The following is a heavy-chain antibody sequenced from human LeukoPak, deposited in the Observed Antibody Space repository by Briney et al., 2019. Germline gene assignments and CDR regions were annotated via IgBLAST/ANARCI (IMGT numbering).Heavy chain of an antibody. D-gene: IGHD6-19*01. J-gene: IGHJ4*02. Sequence: GGSLRLSCAASGFTFSSYGMHWVRQAPGKGLGWVAVISYDGSNKYCADSVKGRFTISRDNSKNTLYLQMNSLRAEDTAVYYCAKDQGIAVAGTDYWGQGTLVTVSS. V-gene: IGHV3-30*18. CDR3: AKDQGIAVAGTDY. CDR1: GFTFSSYG. CDR2: ISYDGSNK.